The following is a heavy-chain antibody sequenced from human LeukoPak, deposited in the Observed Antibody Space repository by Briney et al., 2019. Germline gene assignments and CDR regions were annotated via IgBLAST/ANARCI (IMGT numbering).Heavy chain of an antibody. J-gene: IGHJ4*02. V-gene: IGHV3-30*18. CDR3: AKDSFARYNYYDSSGYSYFDY. D-gene: IGHD3-22*01. Sequence: PGGSLRLSCAASGFTFSSYGMHWVRQAPGKGLEWVAVISYDGSNKYYADSVKGRFTISRDNSKNTLYLQMNSLRAEDTAVYYCAKDSFARYNYYDSSGYSYFDYWGQGTLVTVSS. CDR1: GFTFSSYG. CDR2: ISYDGSNK.